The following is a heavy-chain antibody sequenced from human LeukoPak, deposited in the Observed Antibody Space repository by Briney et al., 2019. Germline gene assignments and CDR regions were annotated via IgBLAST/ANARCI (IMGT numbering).Heavy chain of an antibody. V-gene: IGHV3-23*01. CDR1: GLSFSNYA. CDR3: ARGDYLFY. Sequence: GGSLRLSCTASGLSFSNYAMTWVRQAPGKGLEWASAISGSGGSTYYADSVKGRFTISRDNSKNTLYLQMHSLRAEDTALYYCARGDYLFYWGQGTLVTVSS. J-gene: IGHJ4*02. CDR2: ISGSGGST. D-gene: IGHD4-17*01.